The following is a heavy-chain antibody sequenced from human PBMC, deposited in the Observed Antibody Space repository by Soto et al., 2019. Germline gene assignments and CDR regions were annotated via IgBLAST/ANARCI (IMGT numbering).Heavy chain of an antibody. D-gene: IGHD6-19*01. CDR3: AKTTDGWFSAFEI. CDR1: GFIFSSYA. Sequence: GGSLRLSCAASGFIFSSYAMSWVRQAPGKGLEWVSAISGSGTTAYYADSVKGRFTFSRDNSKKTMYLQMNSLRAEDTAVYYCAKTTDGWFSAFEIWGQGTMVTVSS. CDR2: ISGSGTTA. V-gene: IGHV3-23*01. J-gene: IGHJ3*02.